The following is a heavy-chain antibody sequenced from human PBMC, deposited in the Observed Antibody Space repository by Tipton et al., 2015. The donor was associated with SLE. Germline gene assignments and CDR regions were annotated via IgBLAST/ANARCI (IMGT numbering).Heavy chain of an antibody. CDR2: IHHSGST. J-gene: IGHJ4*02. CDR3: AGASSGSYYDRGGYYQLANRHFDL. V-gene: IGHV4-4*02. CDR1: GGSIGSSNW. D-gene: IGHD3-22*01. Sequence: TLSLTCAVSGGSIGSSNWWSWVRQPPGKGLEWIGEIHHSGSTNSNPSLKSRVTISVDKSKNQFSLKLSSVTVADTAVYYCAGASSGSYYDRGGYYQLANRHFDLWGRGILVSVSS.